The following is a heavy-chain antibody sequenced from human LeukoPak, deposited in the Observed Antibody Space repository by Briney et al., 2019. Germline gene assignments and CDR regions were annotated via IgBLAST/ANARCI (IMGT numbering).Heavy chain of an antibody. D-gene: IGHD6-13*01. V-gene: IGHV3-21*01. J-gene: IGHJ6*03. Sequence: GGSLRLSCAASGFTFSSYSMNWVRQAPGKGLEWVSSISSSSSYIYYADSVKGRFTISRDNAKNSLYLQMNSLRAEDTAVYYCARDSGQQLVSVYNYYYMDVWGKGTTVTISS. CDR1: GFTFSSYS. CDR3: ARDSGQQLVSVYNYYYMDV. CDR2: ISSSSSYI.